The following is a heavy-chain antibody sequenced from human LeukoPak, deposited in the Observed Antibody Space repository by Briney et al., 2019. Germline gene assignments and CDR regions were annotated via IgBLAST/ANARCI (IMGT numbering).Heavy chain of an antibody. D-gene: IGHD3-22*01. J-gene: IGHJ4*02. Sequence: GGTLRLSCAASGFTFSSYGMSWVRQAPGKGLEWVSAVSGGGSGTYYADSVKGRFTISRDNAKNSLYLQMNSLRAEDTAVYYCARDYYDSSGRDVYAGGNFDYWGQGTLVTVSS. CDR2: VSGGGSGT. CDR3: ARDYYDSSGRDVYAGGNFDY. V-gene: IGHV3-21*01. CDR1: GFTFSSYG.